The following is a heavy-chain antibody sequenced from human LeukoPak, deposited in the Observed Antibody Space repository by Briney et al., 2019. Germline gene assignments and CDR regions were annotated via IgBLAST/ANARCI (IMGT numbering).Heavy chain of an antibody. CDR1: GVTFSSYA. J-gene: IGHJ4*02. V-gene: IGHV3-23*01. D-gene: IGHD5-12*01. CDR2: ISGSGGST. CDR3: AKDVRVATMRYYFDY. Sequence: GGSLRFSSAASGVTFSSYAMSWVRQAPREGVEWVSAISGSGGSTHYADSVKGRFTISRDNSKNTLYLQRSSLRAEDTAGYYCAKDVRVATMRYYFDYWGQGTLVTVSS.